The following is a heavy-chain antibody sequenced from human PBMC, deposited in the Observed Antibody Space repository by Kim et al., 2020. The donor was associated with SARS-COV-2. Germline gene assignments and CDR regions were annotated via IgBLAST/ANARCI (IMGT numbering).Heavy chain of an antibody. CDR1: GYSFTSYW. V-gene: IGHV5-10-1*01. D-gene: IGHD6-13*01. J-gene: IGHJ6*02. CDR3: ARHSLGGGSSSWHYCYYGMDV. CDR2: IDPSDSYT. Sequence: GESLKISCKGSGYSFTSYWISWVRQMPGKGLEWMGRIDPSDSYTNYSPSFQGHVTISADKSISTAYLQWSSLKASDTAMYYCARHSLGGGSSSWHYCYYGMDVWGQGTTVTVSS.